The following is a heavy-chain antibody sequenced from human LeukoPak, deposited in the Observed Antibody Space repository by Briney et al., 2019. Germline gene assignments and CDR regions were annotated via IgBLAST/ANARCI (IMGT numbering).Heavy chain of an antibody. V-gene: IGHV4-34*01. J-gene: IGHJ1*01. CDR1: GGSISDHY. CDR2: INHSGGT. CDR3: ARGGAARLHFQN. Sequence: PSETLSLTCAVYGGSISDHYWSWVRQPPGKGLEWIGEINHSGGTNYNPSLTSPVTISVATSKTQFSLKLSSVTAADTAVYYCARGGAARLHFQNWGQGTLVTVSS. D-gene: IGHD6-6*01.